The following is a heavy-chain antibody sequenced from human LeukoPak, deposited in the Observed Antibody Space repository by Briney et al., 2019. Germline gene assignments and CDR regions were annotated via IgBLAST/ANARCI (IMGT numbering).Heavy chain of an antibody. D-gene: IGHD5-18*01. CDR1: GFTLSRYG. CDR3: AQPRRYTHGFHY. Sequence: GRSLRLSRAASGFTLSRYGMDGVRQAPGKGLEWVAGISYDGRSKEYVDSVKGRFTISRDNSKNTLYLQMNSLKAEDTAVYYCAQPRRYTHGFHYWGQGTLLTVSS. CDR2: ISYDGRSK. J-gene: IGHJ4*02. V-gene: IGHV3-30*18.